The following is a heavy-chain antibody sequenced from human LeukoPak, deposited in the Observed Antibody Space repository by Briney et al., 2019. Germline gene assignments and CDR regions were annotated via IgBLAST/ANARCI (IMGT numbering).Heavy chain of an antibody. V-gene: IGHV1-2*02. CDR3: AREEQYNNFFDY. CDR1: GYTLTDYY. Sequence: ASVKVSCKASGYTLTDYYIHWVRQAPGQGLEWMGWINPNSGDTTYAQKFQGRLTMTRDTSISSAYMHLSRRTADDTAVSFCAREEQYNNFFDYWGQGPLVTVSS. J-gene: IGHJ4*02. CDR2: INPNSGDT. D-gene: IGHD1/OR15-1a*01.